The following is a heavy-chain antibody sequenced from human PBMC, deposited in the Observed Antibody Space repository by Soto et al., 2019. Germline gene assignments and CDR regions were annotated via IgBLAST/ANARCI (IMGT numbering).Heavy chain of an antibody. V-gene: IGHV3-74*01. Sequence: GGSLRLSCAASGFTFGSFWMDWVRQAPGKGLVWVSRINSDGSSTSYADSVKGRFTISRDNAKNTLYLQMNSLRAEDTAVYYCARGHSGSYYRALDYWGQGTLVTVSS. CDR2: INSDGSST. CDR1: GFTFGSFW. D-gene: IGHD1-26*01. J-gene: IGHJ4*02. CDR3: ARGHSGSYYRALDY.